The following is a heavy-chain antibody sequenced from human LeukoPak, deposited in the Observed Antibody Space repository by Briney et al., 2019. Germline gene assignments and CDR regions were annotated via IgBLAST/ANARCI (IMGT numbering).Heavy chain of an antibody. J-gene: IGHJ4*02. CDR2: ISYSGST. V-gene: IGHV4-59*08. D-gene: IGHD5-12*01. CDR1: GGSMSNYY. Sequence: SETLSLTCTVSGGSMSNYYWSWVRQTPGKGLEWIGYISYSGSTNHNPPLKSRVTISVDTSKNRFSLKLNSVTAADTAVYYCARRGRAAGKYGGYEYWYFDYWGQGTLVTVSS. CDR3: ARRGRAAGKYGGYEYWYFDY.